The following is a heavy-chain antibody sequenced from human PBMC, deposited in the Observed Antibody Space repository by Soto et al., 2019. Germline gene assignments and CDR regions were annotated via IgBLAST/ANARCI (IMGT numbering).Heavy chain of an antibody. Sequence: QVQLQESGPGLVKPSQTLSLTCTVSGDSVSGGDSYWSWIRQPPGKALEWIGYTFFSGDTSYTPSLKSRVTISVDMSKSQFSLRLTSVTAADEAIYYCVRGGNPYHYATSGPGTFDKWGQGTLVSVSS. CDR1: GDSVSGGDSY. CDR3: VRGGNPYHYATSGPGTFDK. J-gene: IGHJ4*02. CDR2: TFFSGDT. V-gene: IGHV4-30-4*01. D-gene: IGHD3-22*01.